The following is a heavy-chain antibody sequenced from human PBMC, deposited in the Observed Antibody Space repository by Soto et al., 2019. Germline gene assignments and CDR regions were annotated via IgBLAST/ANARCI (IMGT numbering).Heavy chain of an antibody. CDR1: GGSISSYY. CDR3: ERAVARYDFDI. D-gene: IGHD6-19*01. CDR2: IYYSGST. V-gene: IGHV4-59*01. Sequence: SETLSLTCTVSGGSISSYYWSWIRQPPGKGLEWIGYIYYSGSTNYNPSLKSRVTISVDTSKNQFSLKLSSVTAADTAVYYCERAVARYDFDIWGQGTMVTVSS. J-gene: IGHJ3*02.